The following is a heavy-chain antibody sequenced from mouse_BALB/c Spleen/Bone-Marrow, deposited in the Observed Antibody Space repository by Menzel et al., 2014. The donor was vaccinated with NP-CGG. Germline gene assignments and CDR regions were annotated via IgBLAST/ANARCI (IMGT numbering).Heavy chain of an antibody. D-gene: IGHD2-4*01. Sequence: QVHVKQSGVELAKPGASVKMSCKAFGYTFTSYWMHWVKQRPGQGLVWIGYINPSTGYTEYNQKFKDKATLTAVKSSTTAYMQLRSLTSEDSAVYYCARDDYDAIAYWGQGTLVTVSA. J-gene: IGHJ3*01. V-gene: IGHV1-7*01. CDR1: GYTFTSYW. CDR3: ARDDYDAIAY. CDR2: INPSTGYT.